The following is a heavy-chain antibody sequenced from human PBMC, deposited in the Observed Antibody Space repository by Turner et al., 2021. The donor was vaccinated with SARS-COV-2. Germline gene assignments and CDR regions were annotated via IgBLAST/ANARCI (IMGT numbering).Heavy chain of an antibody. CDR3: ARHQGSGSGYDHGMNV. CDR1: GGSISSKS. V-gene: IGHV4-59*08. Sequence: QVQLQESGPGLVRPSETLSLTCTVSGGSISSKSWSWIRQSPGWGLEWIGYFYKIGTIDYNPSLRSRVTISVDTSKNQLSLNLISVTAADTAVYYCARHQGSGSGYDHGMNVWGQGTAVIVSS. D-gene: IGHD2-15*01. CDR2: FYKIGTI. J-gene: IGHJ6*02.